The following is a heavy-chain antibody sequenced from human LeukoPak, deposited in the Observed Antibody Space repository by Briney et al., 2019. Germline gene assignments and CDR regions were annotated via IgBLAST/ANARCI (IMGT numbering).Heavy chain of an antibody. CDR3: ARDLGSGYDYFDY. Sequence: GASVKVSCKASGYTFTGYDMHWVRQAPGQGLEWMGWINPNSGGTNYAQKFQGRVTMTRDTSISTAYMELSRLRSDDTAVYYCARDLGSGYDYFDYWGQGTLVTVSS. CDR2: INPNSGGT. V-gene: IGHV1-2*02. J-gene: IGHJ4*02. D-gene: IGHD5-12*01. CDR1: GYTFTGYD.